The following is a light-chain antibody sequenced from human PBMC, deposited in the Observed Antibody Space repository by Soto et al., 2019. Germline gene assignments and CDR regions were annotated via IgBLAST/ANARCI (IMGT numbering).Light chain of an antibody. Sequence: QSVLTQPASVSGSPGQSITISCTGTSSDVGNYIFVSWYRQHPGKAPKLMIYDINNRPSGVSNRFSGSKSGNTASLTIYGLQAEDDADYYCVSYTTIASYVFGTGTKLTV. CDR1: SSDVGNYIF. J-gene: IGLJ1*01. CDR3: VSYTTIASYV. CDR2: DIN. V-gene: IGLV2-14*01.